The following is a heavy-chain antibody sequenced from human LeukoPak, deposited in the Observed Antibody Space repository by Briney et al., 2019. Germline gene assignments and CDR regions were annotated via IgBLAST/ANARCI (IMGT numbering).Heavy chain of an antibody. Sequence: SETLSLTCTVSGGSISSSSYYWGWIRQPPGKGLEWIGSMYSSGSTYYNPSLKSRVTISVDTSKNQFSLQLSSVTAADTAVYYCARSGSGYLRYYFDSWGQGTLVTVSS. CDR3: ARSGSGYLRYYFDS. J-gene: IGHJ4*02. CDR2: MYSSGST. CDR1: GGSISSSSYY. V-gene: IGHV4-39*07. D-gene: IGHD5-12*01.